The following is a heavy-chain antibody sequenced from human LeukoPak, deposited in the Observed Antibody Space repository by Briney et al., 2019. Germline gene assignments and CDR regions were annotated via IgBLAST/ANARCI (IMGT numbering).Heavy chain of an antibody. CDR3: ARGSVYGSGYYYYYMDV. D-gene: IGHD3-10*01. J-gene: IGHJ6*03. V-gene: IGHV6-1*01. CDR2: TYYRSKWYN. CDR1: GDSVSSNSAA. Sequence: SQTLSLTCAISGDSVSSNSAAWNWIRQSPSRGLEWLGRTYYRSKWYNDYAVSVKSRITINPDTSKNQFSLQLNSVTPEDTAVYYCARGSVYGSGYYYYYMDVWGKGTTVTVSS.